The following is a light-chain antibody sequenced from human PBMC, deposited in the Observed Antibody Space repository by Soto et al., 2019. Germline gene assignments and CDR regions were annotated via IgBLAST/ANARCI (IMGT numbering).Light chain of an antibody. CDR1: QSVNSRF. J-gene: IGKJ2*01. CDR3: QQYGDSPPNT. CDR2: AAS. Sequence: EIVLTQSPGTLSLSPGESATLSCRASQSVNSRFLAWYQHKPGQAPRLLIYAASTRATGIPDRFSGSASGTDFTLTISRLEPEAFAVYYCQQYGDSPPNTFGQGTTLEIK. V-gene: IGKV3-20*01.